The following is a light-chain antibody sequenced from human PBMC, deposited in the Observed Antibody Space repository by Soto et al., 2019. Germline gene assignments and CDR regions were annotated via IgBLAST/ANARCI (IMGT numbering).Light chain of an antibody. CDR3: MQAAQFQWT. CDR2: QIS. CDR1: QSLVYSDGNTY. V-gene: IGKV2-24*01. J-gene: IGKJ1*01. Sequence: DIVMTQTPLSAPVTLGQPASISCRSSQSLVYSDGNTYLSWLQQRPGQPPRLLMYQISNRFSGGTDRFSGSGAGTDFTLKISRVEAEDVGVYYCMQAAQFQWTFGQGTKVEIK.